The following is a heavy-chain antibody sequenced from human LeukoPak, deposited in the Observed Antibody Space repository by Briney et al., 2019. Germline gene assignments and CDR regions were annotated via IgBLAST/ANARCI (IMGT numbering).Heavy chain of an antibody. CDR1: GFTFSGSA. CDR2: TRNKANSYTT. Sequence: PGGSLRLSCAASGFTFSGSAIHWVRQASGKGLEWVGRTRNKANSYTTEYAASVKGRFTISRDDSKNSLYLQMNSLRAEDTAVYYCARVSRRGSYAFDIWGQGTMVTVSS. D-gene: IGHD1-26*01. J-gene: IGHJ3*02. CDR3: ARVSRRGSYAFDI. V-gene: IGHV3-72*01.